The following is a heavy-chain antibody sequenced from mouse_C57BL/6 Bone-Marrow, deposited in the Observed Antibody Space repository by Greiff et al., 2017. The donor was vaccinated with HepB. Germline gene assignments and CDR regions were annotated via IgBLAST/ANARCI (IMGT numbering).Heavy chain of an antibody. J-gene: IGHJ2*01. CDR2: INPYNGGT. D-gene: IGHD2-4*01. CDR3: AREGITGGY. CDR1: GYTFTDYY. V-gene: IGHV1-19*01. Sequence: EVKLMESGPVLVKPGASVKMSCKASGYTFTDYYMNWVKQSHGKSLEWIGVINPYNGGTSYNQKFKGKATLTVDKSSSTAYMELNSLTSEDSAVYYCAREGITGGYWGQGTTLTVSS.